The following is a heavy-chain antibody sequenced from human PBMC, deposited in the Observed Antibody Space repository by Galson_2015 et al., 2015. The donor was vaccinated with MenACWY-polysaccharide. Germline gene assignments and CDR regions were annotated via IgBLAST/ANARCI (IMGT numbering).Heavy chain of an antibody. J-gene: IGHJ5*02. Sequence: SLRLSCAASGFTFTSYAMSWVRQAPGKGLEWVSAIRSSGTNTYYADSVKGRFTISRDNSKNTLYLQMNSLRAEDTAVYYCAKDSTNFGSVGGLFDHWGQGTLVPVS. V-gene: IGHV3-23*01. CDR1: GFTFTSYA. D-gene: IGHD3-3*01. CDR2: IRSSGTNT. CDR3: AKDSTNFGSVGGLFDH.